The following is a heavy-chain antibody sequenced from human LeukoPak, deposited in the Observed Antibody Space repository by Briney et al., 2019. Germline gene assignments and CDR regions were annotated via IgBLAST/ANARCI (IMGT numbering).Heavy chain of an antibody. CDR3: ARGLGRKRGGLREELDY. CDR1: GGTFSSYA. V-gene: IGHV1-69*13. D-gene: IGHD2-15*01. J-gene: IGHJ4*02. CDR2: IIPIFGTA. Sequence: GASVKVSCKAAGGTFSSYAISCERQAPGQGLEWMGGIIPIFGTANYAQKFQGRVTITADESTSTAYMELSSLRSEDTAVYYCARGLGRKRGGLREELDYWGQGTLVTVSS.